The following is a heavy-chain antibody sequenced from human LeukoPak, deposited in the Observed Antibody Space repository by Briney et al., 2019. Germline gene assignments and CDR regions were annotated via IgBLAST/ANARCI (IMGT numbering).Heavy chain of an antibody. CDR2: IKSKADGGTT. V-gene: IGHV3-15*01. Sequence: GGSLRLSCAASGLSLSNGWMSWVRQAPGKGLEWVGRIKSKADGGTTDYAAPANGRFTISRDDSKNMLYLQMNSLKTEDTAVYYCSTRSIAIFGVVIYDYWGQGTLVTVSS. CDR1: GLSLSNGW. CDR3: STRSIAIFGVVIYDY. D-gene: IGHD3-3*01. J-gene: IGHJ4*02.